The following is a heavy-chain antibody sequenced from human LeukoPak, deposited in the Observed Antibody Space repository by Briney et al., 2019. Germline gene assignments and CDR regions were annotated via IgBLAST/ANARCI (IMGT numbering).Heavy chain of an antibody. CDR1: GGSISSYY. CDR3: ARQDGSGSYWGIYSGWFDP. V-gene: IGHV4-59*08. CDR2: IYYSGST. J-gene: IGHJ5*02. Sequence: PSETLSLTCTVSGGSISSYYWSWIRQPPGKGLEWIGYIYYSGSTNYNPSLKSRVTISVDTSKNQFSLKLSSVTAADTAVYYCARQDGSGSYWGIYSGWFDPWGQGTLVTVSS. D-gene: IGHD3-10*01.